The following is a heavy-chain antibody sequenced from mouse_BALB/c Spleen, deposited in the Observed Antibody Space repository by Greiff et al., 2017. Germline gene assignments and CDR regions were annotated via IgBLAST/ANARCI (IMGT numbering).Heavy chain of an antibody. Sequence: EVQVVESGGGLVKPGGSLKLSCAASGFTFSSYAMSWVRQTPEKRLEWVASISSGGSTYYPDSVKGRFTISRDNARNILYLQMSSLRSEDTAMYYCARGVGGSSPYFDYWGQGTTLTVSS. V-gene: IGHV5-6-5*01. CDR1: GFTFSSYA. CDR2: ISSGGST. CDR3: ARGVGGSSPYFDY. D-gene: IGHD1-1*01. J-gene: IGHJ2*01.